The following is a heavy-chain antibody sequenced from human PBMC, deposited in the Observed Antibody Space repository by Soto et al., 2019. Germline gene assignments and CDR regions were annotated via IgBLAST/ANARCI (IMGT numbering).Heavy chain of an antibody. V-gene: IGHV1-46*03. J-gene: IGHJ3*02. CDR3: ARDKVLLWFGESRAFDI. D-gene: IGHD3-10*01. CDR1: GYTFTSYY. Sequence: GASVKVSCKASGYTFTSYYMHWVRQAPGQELEWMGIINPSGGSTSYAQKFQGRVTMTRDTSTSTVYMELSSLRSEDTAVYYCARDKVLLWFGESRAFDIWGQGTMVTVSS. CDR2: INPSGGST.